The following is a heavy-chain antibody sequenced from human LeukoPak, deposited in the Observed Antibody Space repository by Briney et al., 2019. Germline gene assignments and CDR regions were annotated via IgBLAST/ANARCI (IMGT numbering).Heavy chain of an antibody. V-gene: IGHV3-23*01. CDR1: GFTFSSYA. CDR2: ISGSGSST. CDR3: TRDTWIQLWLPEY. Sequence: PGGSLRLSCAASGFTFSSYAMSWVRQAPGKGLEWVSAISGSGSSTYYADSVKGRFTISRDNSKNTLYLQMNSLRVEDTAIYFCTRDTWIQLWLPEYWGQGTLVTVSS. J-gene: IGHJ4*02. D-gene: IGHD5-18*01.